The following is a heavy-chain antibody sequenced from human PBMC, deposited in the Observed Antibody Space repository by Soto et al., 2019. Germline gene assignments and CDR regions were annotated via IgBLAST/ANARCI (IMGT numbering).Heavy chain of an antibody. CDR2: INSDGSST. J-gene: IGHJ6*02. Sequence: GGSLRLSCAASGFTFSSYWMHWVRQAPGKGLVWVSRINSDGSSTSYADSVKGRFTISRDNAKNTLYLQMNSLRAEDTAVYYCARVRGYYGSGSPNGGYYYYYGMDVWGQGTTVTVSS. D-gene: IGHD3-10*01. CDR1: GFTFSSYW. CDR3: ARVRGYYGSGSPNGGYYYYYGMDV. V-gene: IGHV3-74*01.